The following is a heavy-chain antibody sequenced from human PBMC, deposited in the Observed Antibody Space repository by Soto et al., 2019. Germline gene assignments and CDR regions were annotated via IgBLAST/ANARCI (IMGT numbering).Heavy chain of an antibody. CDR1: GFTFSSYG. D-gene: IGHD3-16*01. CDR3: ARDIGLLGTFDY. Sequence: GGSLRLSCAASGFTFSSYGMHWVRQAPGKGLEWVAVIWYDGSNKYYADSVKGRFTISRDNSKNTLYLQMNSLRAEDTAVYYCARDIGLLGTFDYWGQGTLVTVSS. J-gene: IGHJ4*02. V-gene: IGHV3-33*01. CDR2: IWYDGSNK.